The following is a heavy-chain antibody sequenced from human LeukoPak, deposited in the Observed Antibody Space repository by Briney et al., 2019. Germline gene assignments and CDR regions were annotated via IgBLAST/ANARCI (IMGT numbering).Heavy chain of an antibody. CDR3: ARQNYDSSTDSLPDYHMDV. V-gene: IGHV4-4*07. Sequence: SETLSLTCTVSGGSISSYYWSWIRQPAGKGLEWIGRIYTSGSPNYNPSLKSRVTMSVDTSKNQFSMKLSSVTAAGTAVYYCARQNYDSSTDSLPDYHMDVWGKGTTVTISS. J-gene: IGHJ6*03. D-gene: IGHD3-22*01. CDR1: GGSISSYY. CDR2: IYTSGSP.